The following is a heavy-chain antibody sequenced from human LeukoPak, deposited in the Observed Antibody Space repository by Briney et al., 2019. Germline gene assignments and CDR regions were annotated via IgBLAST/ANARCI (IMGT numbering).Heavy chain of an antibody. Sequence: GGSLRLSCAASGNYCMHWVRQAPGKGLVWVSHINRDGSWTSYADSVKGRFTISKDNAKNTVYLQMNSLRAEDTAVYYCVSFYETYWGRGTLVTVSS. J-gene: IGHJ4*02. CDR1: GNYC. CDR3: VSFYETY. CDR2: INRDGSWT. V-gene: IGHV3-74*01. D-gene: IGHD2/OR15-2a*01.